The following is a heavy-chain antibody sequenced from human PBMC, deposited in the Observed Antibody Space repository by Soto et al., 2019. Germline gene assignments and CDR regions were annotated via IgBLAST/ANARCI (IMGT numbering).Heavy chain of an antibody. CDR3: ARDSLYCTNGVCSAYYYYGMDV. Sequence: TSETLSLTCTVSGGSISSYYWSWIRQPPGKGLEWIGYIYYSGSTNYNPSLKSRVTISVDTSKNQFSLKLSSVTAADTAVYYCARDSLYCTNGVCSAYYYYGMDVWGQGTTVTVSS. J-gene: IGHJ6*02. V-gene: IGHV4-59*01. D-gene: IGHD2-8*01. CDR1: GGSISSYY. CDR2: IYYSGST.